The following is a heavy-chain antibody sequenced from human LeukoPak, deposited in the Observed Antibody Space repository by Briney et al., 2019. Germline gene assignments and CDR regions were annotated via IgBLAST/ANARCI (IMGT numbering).Heavy chain of an antibody. Sequence: GGSLRLSCAASGFTFSSYAMHWVRQAPGKGLEWVAVISYDGSNKYYADSVKGRFTISRDNSKNTLYLQMNSLRADDTAVYYCARARPRIAAASRVYYYYYYMDVWGKGTTVTVSS. D-gene: IGHD6-13*01. J-gene: IGHJ6*03. V-gene: IGHV3-30-3*01. CDR2: ISYDGSNK. CDR1: GFTFSSYA. CDR3: ARARPRIAAASRVYYYYYYMDV.